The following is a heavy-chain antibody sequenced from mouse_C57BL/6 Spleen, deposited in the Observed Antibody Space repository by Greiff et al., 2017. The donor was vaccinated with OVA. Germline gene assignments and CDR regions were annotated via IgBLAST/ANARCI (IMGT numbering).Heavy chain of an antibody. Sequence: EVQLQQSGPELVKPGASVKIPCKASGYTFTDYNMDWVKQSHGKSLEWIGDINPNNGGTIYNEKFKGKATLTVDKSSSTAYMERRSLTSEDTAVYYCARGPVITTVVPYYFEYWGQGTTLTVSS. CDR2: INPNNGGT. CDR1: GYTFTDYN. CDR3: ARGPVITTVVPYYFEY. V-gene: IGHV1-18*01. D-gene: IGHD1-1*01. J-gene: IGHJ2*01.